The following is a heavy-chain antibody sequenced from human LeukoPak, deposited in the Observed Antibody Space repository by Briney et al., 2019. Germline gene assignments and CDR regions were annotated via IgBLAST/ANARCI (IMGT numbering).Heavy chain of an antibody. J-gene: IGHJ5*02. CDR2: INHGGST. V-gene: IGHV4-34*01. CDR1: GGSFSGYY. CDR3: ARVVELLWFGESYRGWFDP. Sequence: PSETLSLTCAVYGGSFSGYYWSWIRQPPGKGLEWIGEINHGGSTNYNPSLKSRVTISVDTSKNQFSLKLSSVTAADTAVYYCARVVELLWFGESYRGWFDPWGQGTLVTVSS. D-gene: IGHD3-10*01.